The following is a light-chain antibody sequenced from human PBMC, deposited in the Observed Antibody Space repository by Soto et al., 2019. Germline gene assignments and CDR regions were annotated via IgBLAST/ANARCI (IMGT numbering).Light chain of an antibody. CDR1: QSVSSSY. CDR3: QQYNNWPPIT. J-gene: IGKJ5*01. Sequence: EIVLTQSPGTLSLSPGERATLSCRASQSVSSSYLAWYQQKPGQAPRLLIYGVSTRATGIPDRFSGSGSGTEFTLTIRRLQSEDFAVYYCQQYNNWPPITFGKGTRLEIK. V-gene: IGKV3-15*01. CDR2: GVS.